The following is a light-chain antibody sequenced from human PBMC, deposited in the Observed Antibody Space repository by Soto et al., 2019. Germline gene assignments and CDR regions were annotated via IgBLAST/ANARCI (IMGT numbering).Light chain of an antibody. J-gene: IGKJ5*01. CDR2: GAS. Sequence: IVVTQSPGNLSFSPRERATLSCRASQSVSRSDLDWYQQKPGQAPRLLIYGASSEATGIPDRCSGRGSGTDFTLTISRLQPEDFAYYYCQQYHTSPIPLGHETRLESK. CDR1: QSVSRSD. CDR3: QQYHTSPIP. V-gene: IGKV3-20*01.